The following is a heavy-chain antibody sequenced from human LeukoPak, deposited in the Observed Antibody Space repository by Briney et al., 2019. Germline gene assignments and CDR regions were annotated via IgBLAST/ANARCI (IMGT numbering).Heavy chain of an antibody. J-gene: IGHJ3*02. CDR1: GYKFSNYW. CDR3: ASHTYYFDSSGYFGHGDAFDI. CDR2: IDPRDSYT. V-gene: IGHV5-10-1*01. D-gene: IGHD3-22*01. Sequence: GESLKIPCKGSGYKFSNYWIGWVRQMPGKGLEWMGRIDPRDSYTNYRPSFQGHVTISADKSISTAYLQWSSLKASDTAMYYCASHTYYFDSSGYFGHGDAFDIWGQGTMVTVSS.